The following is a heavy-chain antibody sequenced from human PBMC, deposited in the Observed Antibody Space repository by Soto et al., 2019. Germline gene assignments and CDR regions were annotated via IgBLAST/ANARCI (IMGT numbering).Heavy chain of an antibody. Sequence: GSLRLSCAVYGGSFSGYYWSWIRQPPGKGLEWIGEINHSGSTNYNPSLKSRVTISGDTSKNQFSLKLSSVTAADTAVYYCARGFVAGDYWGQGTLVTVSS. CDR1: GGSFSGYY. D-gene: IGHD6-13*01. J-gene: IGHJ4*02. CDR3: ARGFVAGDY. V-gene: IGHV4-34*01. CDR2: INHSGST.